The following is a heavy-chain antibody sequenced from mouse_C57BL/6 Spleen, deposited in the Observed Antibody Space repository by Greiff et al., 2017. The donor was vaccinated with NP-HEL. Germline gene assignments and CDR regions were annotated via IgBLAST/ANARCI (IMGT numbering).Heavy chain of an antibody. D-gene: IGHD1-1*01. CDR3: ARQGSSYGGYFDY. J-gene: IGHJ2*01. Sequence: EVKVVESGGGLVQPGGSLKLSCAASGFTFSDYGMAWVRQAPRKGPEWVAFISNLAYSIYYADTVTGRFTISRENAKNTLYLEMSSLRSEDTAMYYCARQGSSYGGYFDYWGQGTTLTVSS. CDR1: GFTFSDYG. CDR2: ISNLAYSI. V-gene: IGHV5-15*01.